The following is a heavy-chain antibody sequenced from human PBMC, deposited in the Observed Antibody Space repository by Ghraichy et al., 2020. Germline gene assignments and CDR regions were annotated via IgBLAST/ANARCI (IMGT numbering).Heavy chain of an antibody. D-gene: IGHD1-7*01. CDR3: ARDYNWNYVHNWFDP. V-gene: IGHV1-2*02. J-gene: IGHJ5*02. CDR2: INPNSGGT. CDR1: GYTFTGYY. Sequence: ASVKVSCKASGYTFTGYYMHWVRQAPGQGLEWMGWINPNSGGTNYAQKFQGRVTMTRDTSISTAYMELSRLRSDDTAVYYCARDYNWNYVHNWFDPWGQGTLVTVSS.